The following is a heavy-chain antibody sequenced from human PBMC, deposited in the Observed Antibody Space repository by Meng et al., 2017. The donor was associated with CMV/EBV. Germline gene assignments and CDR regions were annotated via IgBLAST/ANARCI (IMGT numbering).Heavy chain of an antibody. CDR3: AGSRPGGGACDY. CDR1: GSATKNYN. V-gene: IGHV4-4*07. CDR2: IQVIGHT. J-gene: IGHJ4*02. Sequence: ESGPGLVKPQDTLSLTCTVSGSATKNYNWNWVRQPPGQGLEWIGLIQVIGHTVYNPSLKSRVTVSLDASKSQFSLTLNSVTAADTATYYCAGSRPGGGACDYWGQGILVTVSS. D-gene: IGHD3-16*01.